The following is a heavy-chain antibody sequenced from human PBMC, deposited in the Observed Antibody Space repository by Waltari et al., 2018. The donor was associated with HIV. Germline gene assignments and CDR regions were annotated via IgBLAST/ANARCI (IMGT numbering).Heavy chain of an antibody. J-gene: IGHJ1*01. CDR2: INAGNGNT. V-gene: IGHV1-3*01. Sequence: QVQLVQSGAEVKKPGASVKVSCKASGYTFTSYSMHWVRQAPGQRLEWMGWINAGNGNTKYSQKFQGIVTITRDTSASTAYMELSSLRSEDTAVYYCARVEGPYCSSTSCLTATPNFQHWGQGTLVTVSS. D-gene: IGHD2-2*01. CDR1: GYTFTSYS. CDR3: ARVEGPYCSSTSCLTATPNFQH.